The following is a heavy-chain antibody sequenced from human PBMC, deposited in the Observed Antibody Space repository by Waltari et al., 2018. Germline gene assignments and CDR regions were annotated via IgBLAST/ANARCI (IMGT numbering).Heavy chain of an antibody. D-gene: IGHD3-10*01. CDR3: ARTRFGDHYMDV. CDR1: GGTFSSYA. CDR2: IIPIFGTA. J-gene: IGHJ6*03. V-gene: IGHV1-69*14. Sequence: QVQLVQSGAEVKKPGSSVKASCKASGGTFSSYASSWVRQAPGQGLEWMGGIIPIFGTANYAQQFQGRVTITADKSTSTAYMELSSLRSEDTAVYYCARTRFGDHYMDVWGKGTTVTVSS.